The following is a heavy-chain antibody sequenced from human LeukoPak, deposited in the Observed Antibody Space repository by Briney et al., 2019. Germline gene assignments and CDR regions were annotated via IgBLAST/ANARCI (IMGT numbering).Heavy chain of an antibody. D-gene: IGHD5-18*01. CDR3: ARGRGYSYGLGY. Sequence: SETLSLTCAVYGGSFSGYYWSWIRQPPGKGLEWIGEINHSGSTNYNPFLKSRVTISVDTSKNQFSLKLSSVTAADTAVYYCARGRGYSYGLGYWGQGTLVTVSS. J-gene: IGHJ4*02. CDR1: GGSFSGYY. V-gene: IGHV4-34*01. CDR2: INHSGST.